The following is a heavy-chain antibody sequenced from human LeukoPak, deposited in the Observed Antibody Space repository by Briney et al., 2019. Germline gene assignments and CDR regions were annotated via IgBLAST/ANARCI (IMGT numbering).Heavy chain of an antibody. CDR2: IYYSGST. CDR3: ARHGYTYGNFDY. J-gene: IGHJ4*02. D-gene: IGHD5-18*01. Sequence: SETLSLTCTVSGGSISNYYWSWIRQPPGKGLEWIGYIYYSGSTNYNPSLKSRVTISVYTSKIQFSLKLTSVTAADTAVYYCARHGYTYGNFDYWGQGTLVTVSS. V-gene: IGHV4-59*08. CDR1: GGSISNYY.